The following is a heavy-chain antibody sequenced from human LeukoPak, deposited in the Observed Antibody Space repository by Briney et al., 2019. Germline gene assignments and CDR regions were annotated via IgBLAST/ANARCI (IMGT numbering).Heavy chain of an antibody. CDR3: ARDGDYNWNYFDY. J-gene: IGHJ4*02. D-gene: IGHD1-20*01. V-gene: IGHV3-48*04. Sequence: GGSLRLSCAASGFTFSSYSMNWVRQAPGKGLEWVSYISSSSNTIYYADSVKGRFTISRDNAKNSLYLQMNSLRAEDTAVYYCARDGDYNWNYFDYWGQGTLVTVSS. CDR1: GFTFSSYS. CDR2: ISSSSNTI.